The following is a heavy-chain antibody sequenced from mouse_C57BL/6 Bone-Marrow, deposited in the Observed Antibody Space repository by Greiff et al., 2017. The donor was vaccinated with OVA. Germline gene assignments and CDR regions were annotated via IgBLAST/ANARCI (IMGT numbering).Heavy chain of an antibody. CDR2: IYPGGGYT. J-gene: IGHJ2*01. CDR3: ARKETAQAPFDY. CDR1: GYTFTNYW. D-gene: IGHD3-2*02. V-gene: IGHV1-63*01. Sequence: VHLVESGAELVRPGTSVKMSCKASGYTFTNYWIGWAKQRPGHGLEWIGDIYPGGGYTNYNEKFKGKATLTADKSSSTAYMQFSSLTSEDSAIYYCARKETAQAPFDYWGQGTTLTVSS.